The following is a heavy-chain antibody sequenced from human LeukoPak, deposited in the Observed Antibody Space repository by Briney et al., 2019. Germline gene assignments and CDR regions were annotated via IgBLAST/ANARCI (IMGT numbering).Heavy chain of an antibody. CDR2: ISAYNGNT. D-gene: IGHD5-18*01. CDR1: GYTFTSYG. CDR3: ARVACGYGFVFVGCGFDP. V-gene: IGHV1-18*01. J-gene: IGHJ5*02. Sequence: ASVKVSCKASGYTFTSYGISWVRQAPGQGLEWMGWISAYNGNTNYAQKLQGRVTMTTDTSTSTAYMELRSPRSDDTAVYYCARVACGYGFVFVGCGFDPWGQGTLVTVSS.